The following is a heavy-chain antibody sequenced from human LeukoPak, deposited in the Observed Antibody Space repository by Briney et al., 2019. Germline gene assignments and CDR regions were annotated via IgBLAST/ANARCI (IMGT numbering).Heavy chain of an antibody. J-gene: IGHJ3*02. D-gene: IGHD4-11*01. CDR1: GYSFTSYW. CDR2: IFPGDSHT. V-gene: IGHV5-51*01. Sequence: GESLKISCKATGYSFTSYWIGWVRQMPGKGLEWMGIIFPGDSHTRYSPSFQGQVTIAADESITTAYLQWSSLTASDTAMYYCARRHSTWDAFDIWGQGTMVTVSS. CDR3: ARRHSTWDAFDI.